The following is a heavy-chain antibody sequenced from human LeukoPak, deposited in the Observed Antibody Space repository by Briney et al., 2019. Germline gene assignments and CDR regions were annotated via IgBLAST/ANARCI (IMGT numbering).Heavy chain of an antibody. CDR1: GFTFSSYA. J-gene: IGHJ4*02. V-gene: IGHV3-23*01. CDR3: AKARTPSAYYYDSSGYYGGFDY. D-gene: IGHD3-22*01. Sequence: GGSLRLSCAASGFTFSSYAMSWVRQAPGKGLEWVSAISGSGGSTYYADSVKGRFTISRDNSKNTLYLPMNSLRAEDTAVYYCAKARTPSAYYYDSSGYYGGFDYWGQGTLVTVSS. CDR2: ISGSGGST.